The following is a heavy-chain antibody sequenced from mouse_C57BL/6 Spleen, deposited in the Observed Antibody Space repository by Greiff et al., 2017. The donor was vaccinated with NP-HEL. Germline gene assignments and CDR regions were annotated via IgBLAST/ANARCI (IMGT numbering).Heavy chain of an antibody. V-gene: IGHV5-6*01. D-gene: IGHD1-1*01. CDR3: ARTRLLPFFLFAY. J-gene: IGHJ3*01. CDR1: GFTFSSYG. CDR2: ISSGGSYT. Sequence: EVMLVESGGDLVKPGGSLKLSCAASGFTFSSYGMSWVRQTPDKRLEWVATISSGGSYTYYPDSVKGRFTISRDNAKNTLYLQMSSLKSEDTAMYYCARTRLLPFFLFAYWGQGTLVTVSA.